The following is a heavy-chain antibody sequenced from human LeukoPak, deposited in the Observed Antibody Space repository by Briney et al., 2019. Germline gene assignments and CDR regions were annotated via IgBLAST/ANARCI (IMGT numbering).Heavy chain of an antibody. D-gene: IGHD3-16*02. V-gene: IGHV3-7*01. CDR3: ARTGIDYVWGSYRAQYDY. CDR1: GFTFSNYA. Sequence: TGGSLRLSCAASGFTFSNYAMHWVRQAPGKGLEWVANIKQDGSEKHYVDSEKGRFTISRDNAKNSVYLQMNSLRVEDTAVYYCARTGIDYVWGSYRAQYDYWGQGTLVTVSS. J-gene: IGHJ4*02. CDR2: IKQDGSEK.